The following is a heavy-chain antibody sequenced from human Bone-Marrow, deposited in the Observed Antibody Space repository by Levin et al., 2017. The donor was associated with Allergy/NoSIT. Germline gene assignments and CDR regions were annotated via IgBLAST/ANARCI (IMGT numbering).Heavy chain of an antibody. V-gene: IGHV4-31*03. Sequence: SETLSLTCTVSGGSIGSGGFYYWSWIRHHPGKGLEWIGNIYFSGITQYNPSLKSRVIISADTSKNQFSLTLSSVTAADTAVYYSATASGITAAHDFWGQGTLFTVSS. D-gene: IGHD6-13*01. J-gene: IGHJ4*02. CDR2: IYFSGIT. CDR3: ATASGITAAHDF. CDR1: GGSIGSGGFYY.